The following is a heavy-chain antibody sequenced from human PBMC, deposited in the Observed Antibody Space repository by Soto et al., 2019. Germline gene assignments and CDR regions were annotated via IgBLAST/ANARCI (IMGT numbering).Heavy chain of an antibody. Sequence: QVQLVQSAAEVRKPGASVKVSCRASGYTFIRYGITWVRQAPGQGLEWMGWISSYNDYTEYAQRFQGRVTMTADTSTRTLHTDLRNLGSDDTAVYYCARGGYYDYDWRKLNYYGLDVWGQGTAVTVSS. V-gene: IGHV1-18*01. CDR3: ARGGYYDYDWRKLNYYGLDV. D-gene: IGHD3-16*01. J-gene: IGHJ6*02. CDR2: ISSYNDYT. CDR1: GYTFIRYG.